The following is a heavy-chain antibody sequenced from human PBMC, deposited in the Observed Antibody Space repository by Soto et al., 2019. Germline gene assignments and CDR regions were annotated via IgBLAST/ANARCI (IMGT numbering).Heavy chain of an antibody. CDR2: IYYSGST. D-gene: IGHD5-18*01. V-gene: IGHV4-59*01. CDR1: GGSISSYY. J-gene: IGHJ4*02. CDR3: ARIPQFNTALDY. Sequence: SATLSLTCTVSGGSISSYYWSWIRQPPGKGLEWIGYIYYSGSTNYNPSLKSRVTISVDTSKNQFSLKLSSVTAADTAVYYCARIPQFNTALDYWAQGTLVTVS.